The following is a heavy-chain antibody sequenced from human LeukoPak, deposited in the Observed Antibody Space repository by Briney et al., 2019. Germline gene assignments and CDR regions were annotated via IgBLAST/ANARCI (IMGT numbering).Heavy chain of an antibody. V-gene: IGHV3-21*01. J-gene: IGHJ3*02. CDR1: GFTFSRSW. CDR2: IHSSSGSI. Sequence: GGSLRLSCAASGFTFSRSWMSWVRQAPGKGLEWVSSIHSSSGSIYYADSLKGRFTISRDNAKNSLYLQMNSLRAEDTAVYYCARDLAWDAFDIWGQGTMVTVSS. CDR3: ARDLAWDAFDI.